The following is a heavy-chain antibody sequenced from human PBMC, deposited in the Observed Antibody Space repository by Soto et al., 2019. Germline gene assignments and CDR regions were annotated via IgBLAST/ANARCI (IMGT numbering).Heavy chain of an antibody. CDR3: ATDDLCASGSCGSLF. CDR2: IYNTERA. CDR1: GGSVSSGRYY. J-gene: IGHJ4*02. V-gene: IGHV4-31*03. Sequence: QVQLQESGPGLVKPSQTLSLTCTVSGGSVSSGRYYWSWIRQHPGKGLEWIGYIYNTERAYYNPSLKSRVTIXXDXSXXQFSRKVISVTAADTAVYYCATDDLCASGSCGSLFWGQGILVTVSS. D-gene: IGHD3-10*01.